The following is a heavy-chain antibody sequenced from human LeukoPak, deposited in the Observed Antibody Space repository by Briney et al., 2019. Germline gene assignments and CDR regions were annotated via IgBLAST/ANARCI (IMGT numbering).Heavy chain of an antibody. CDR3: TRMTTGHDY. CDR1: GVSFNDYY. D-gene: IGHD4-17*01. Sequence: SETLSLTCAVSGVSFNDYYWSWVRQPPGKGLEWIGEINHSGYTNDSPSLKSRVTISIDTSRKQFSLNLRSVTVADTGIYYCTRMTTGHDYWGQGTLVTVSS. V-gene: IGHV4-34*01. J-gene: IGHJ4*02. CDR2: INHSGYT.